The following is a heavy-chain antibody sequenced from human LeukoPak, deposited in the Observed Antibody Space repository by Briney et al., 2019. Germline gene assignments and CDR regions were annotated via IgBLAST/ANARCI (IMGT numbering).Heavy chain of an antibody. D-gene: IGHD5-18*01. CDR3: ARVGGDVDTATPPYFDY. Sequence: GGSLRPSCAASGFTFDDYGMSWVRQAPGKGLEWVSGINWNGGSTGYADSVKGRFTISRDNAKNSLYLQMNSLRAEDTALYYCARVGGDVDTATPPYFDYWGQGTLVTVSS. CDR2: INWNGGST. CDR1: GFTFDDYG. J-gene: IGHJ4*02. V-gene: IGHV3-20*04.